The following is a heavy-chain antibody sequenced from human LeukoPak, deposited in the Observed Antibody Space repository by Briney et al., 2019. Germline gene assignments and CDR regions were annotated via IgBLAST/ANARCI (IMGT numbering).Heavy chain of an antibody. CDR2: INSDGSST. CDR1: GFTFSTYW. Sequence: GGSLRLSCAASGFTFSTYWMHWVRHAPGTGLVWVSLINSDGSSTNYADSVKGRFTISRDNGNNSLYLHMSRLRVEDTAVYYCARDLKGFNLWGQGALVTVSS. J-gene: IGHJ5*02. V-gene: IGHV3-74*01. CDR3: ARDLKGFNL.